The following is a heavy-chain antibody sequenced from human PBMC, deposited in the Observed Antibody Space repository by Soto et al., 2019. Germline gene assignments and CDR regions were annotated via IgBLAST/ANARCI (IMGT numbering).Heavy chain of an antibody. CDR2: ISYDGSNK. CDR3: ERVGNGYSSGSGLDP. Sequence: QVQLVESGGGVVQPGRSLRLSCAAPGFTFSGYAMHWVRQAPGKGPEWVALISYDGSNKYYADSVKGRFTISRDDSENPLPLQMNSLRAEDRAVYYCERVGNGYSSGSGLDPWGQGTLVTVS. CDR1: GFTFSGYA. J-gene: IGHJ5*02. V-gene: IGHV3-30-3*01. D-gene: IGHD5-18*01.